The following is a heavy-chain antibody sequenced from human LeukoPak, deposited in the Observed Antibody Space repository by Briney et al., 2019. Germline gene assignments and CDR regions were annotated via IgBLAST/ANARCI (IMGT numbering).Heavy chain of an antibody. Sequence: PGGSLRLSCAASGFTFSSYSMNWIRQAPGKGLEWVSYISSSSSTIYYADSVKGRFTISRDNAKNSLYLQMNSLRAEDTAVYYCARGPLVGATEYYYYYMDVWGKGTTVTVSS. D-gene: IGHD1-26*01. V-gene: IGHV3-48*04. CDR2: ISSSSSTI. CDR3: ARGPLVGATEYYYYYMDV. CDR1: GFTFSSYS. J-gene: IGHJ6*03.